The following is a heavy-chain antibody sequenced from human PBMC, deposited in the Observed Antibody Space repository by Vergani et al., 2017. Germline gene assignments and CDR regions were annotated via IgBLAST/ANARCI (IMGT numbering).Heavy chain of an antibody. D-gene: IGHD4-23*01. V-gene: IGHV3-23*04. J-gene: IGHJ4*02. CDR3: ARGGGAQYGGNSYLDY. CDR2: ISGSGGST. CDR1: GFTFSSYA. Sequence: EVQLVESGGGLVQPGGSLRLSCAASGFTFSSYAMSWVRQAPGKGLEWVSAISGSGGSTYYADSVKGRFTISRDNSKNTLYLQMNSLRAEDTAVYYCARGGGAQYGGNSYLDYWGQGTLVTVSS.